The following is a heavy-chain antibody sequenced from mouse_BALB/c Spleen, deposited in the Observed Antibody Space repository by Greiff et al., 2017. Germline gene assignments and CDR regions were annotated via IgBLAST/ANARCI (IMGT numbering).Heavy chain of an antibody. D-gene: IGHD1-2*01. CDR2: IYPGNSDT. V-gene: IGHV1-5*01. CDR1: GYSFTSYW. J-gene: IGHJ2*01. Sequence: VHVKQSGTVLARPGASVKMSCKASGYSFTSYWMHWVKQRPGQGLEWIGAIYPGNSDTSYNQKFKGKAKLTAVTSASTAYMELSSLTNEDSAVYYCTRGGPYYGYYFDYWGQGTTLTVSS. CDR3: TRGGPYYGYYFDY.